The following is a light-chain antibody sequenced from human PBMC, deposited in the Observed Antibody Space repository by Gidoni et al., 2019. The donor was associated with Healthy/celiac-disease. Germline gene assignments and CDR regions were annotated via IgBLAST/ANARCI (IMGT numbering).Light chain of an antibody. J-gene: IGKJ5*01. V-gene: IGKV3-20*01. Sequence: EMVLTQSPGTLSLSPGERATLSCRASQSVSSSYLAWYQQQPGQAPRLLIYGASSRATGIPDRFSGSGSGTDFTLTISRLEPEDFAVYYCQQYGSSPATFGQGTRLEIK. CDR2: GAS. CDR1: QSVSSSY. CDR3: QQYGSSPAT.